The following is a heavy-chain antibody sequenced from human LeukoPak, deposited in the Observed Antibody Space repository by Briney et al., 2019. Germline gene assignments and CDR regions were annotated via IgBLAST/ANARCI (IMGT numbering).Heavy chain of an antibody. CDR1: GGTFSSYA. CDR3: ATGGESDTAMFLY. CDR2: IIPIFGTA. J-gene: IGHJ4*02. V-gene: IGHV1-69*13. D-gene: IGHD5-18*01. Sequence: SVTVSCKSSGGTFSSYAISWVRQAPGQGGEWMGGIIPIFGTANYAQKFQGRVTITADESTSTAYMELSSLRSEDTAVYYCATGGESDTAMFLYWGQGTLVTVSS.